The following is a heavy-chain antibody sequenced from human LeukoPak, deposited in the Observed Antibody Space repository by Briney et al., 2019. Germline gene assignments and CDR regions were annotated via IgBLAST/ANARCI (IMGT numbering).Heavy chain of an antibody. CDR1: GVSISSYS. Sequence: SETLSLTCTVSGVSISSYSWSWIRQPAGKGLEWVGRIYTSGSTNYNPSLKSRVTMSVDTSKNQFSLKLSSVTAADMAVYYCAREDSSGYYYLVSYWGQGTLVTVSS. CDR3: AREDSSGYYYLVSY. V-gene: IGHV4-4*07. CDR2: IYTSGST. D-gene: IGHD3-22*01. J-gene: IGHJ4*02.